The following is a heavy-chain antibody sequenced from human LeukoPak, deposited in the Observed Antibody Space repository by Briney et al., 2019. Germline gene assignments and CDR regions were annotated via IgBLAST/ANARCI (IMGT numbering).Heavy chain of an antibody. J-gene: IGHJ3*02. D-gene: IGHD6-13*01. CDR2: IYHSGST. CDR1: GYSISSGYY. CDR3: ARSYSSSWYGDAFDI. Sequence: PSETLSLTCTVSGYSISSGYYWGWIRQPPGKGLEWIGSIYHSGSTYYNPSLKSRVTISVDTSKNQFSLKLSSVTAADTAVYYCARSYSSSWYGDAFDIWGQGTMVTVSS. V-gene: IGHV4-38-2*02.